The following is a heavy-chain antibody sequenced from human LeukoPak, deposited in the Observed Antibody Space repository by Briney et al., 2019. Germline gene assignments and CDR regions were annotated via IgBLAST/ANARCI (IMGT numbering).Heavy chain of an antibody. CDR3: ARENTDIVATIRVYYYYSYMDV. V-gene: IGHV1-18*01. D-gene: IGHD5-12*01. CDR2: ISAYNGNT. CDR1: GYTFTSYG. Sequence: ASVKVSCKASGYTFTSYGISWVRQAPGQGLEWMGWISAYNGNTNYAQKLQGRVTMTTDTSTSTAYMELRSLRSDDTAVYYCARENTDIVATIRVYYYYSYMDVGGKGTTVTISS. J-gene: IGHJ6*03.